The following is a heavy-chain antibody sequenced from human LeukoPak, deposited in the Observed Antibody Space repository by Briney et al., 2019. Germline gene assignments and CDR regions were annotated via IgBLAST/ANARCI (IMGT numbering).Heavy chain of an antibody. CDR2: INPSVGST. D-gene: IGHD1-14*01. J-gene: IGHJ4*02. V-gene: IGHV1-46*01. CDR3: ARAARTGGFDY. Sequence: ASVKVSCKTSGYTLTSYYIHWVRQAPGQGLEWMGIINPSVGSTSSAQKLQGRVTMTRDTSTSTVYMELSSLRSDDTAIYYCARAARTGGFDYWGEGPLVSVSS. CDR1: GYTLTSYY.